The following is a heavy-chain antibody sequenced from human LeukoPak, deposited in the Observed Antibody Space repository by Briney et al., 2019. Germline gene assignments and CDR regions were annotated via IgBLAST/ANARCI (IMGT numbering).Heavy chain of an antibody. CDR1: GGSISSYY. CDR3: ARGIAAAKRGFDP. V-gene: IGHV4-59*01. J-gene: IGHJ5*02. Sequence: SETLSLTCTVSGGSISSYYWSWIRQPPGKGLEWIGYIYYSGSTNHNPSLKSRVTISVYTSKNQFSLKLSSVTAADTAVYYCARGIAAAKRGFDPWGQGTLVTVSS. CDR2: IYYSGST. D-gene: IGHD6-13*01.